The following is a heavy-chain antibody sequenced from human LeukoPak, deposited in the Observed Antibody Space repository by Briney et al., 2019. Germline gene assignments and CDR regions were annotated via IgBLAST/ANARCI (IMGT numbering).Heavy chain of an antibody. J-gene: IGHJ4*02. CDR1: GFTFTTYA. Sequence: PGGSLRLSCAASGFTFTTYAMNWVRQAPGKGLEWVSTISGNGVSTYYADSVKGRFTISRDNSKNTLYLQMNSLRDEDTAVYYCAKRHGRALYNDYWGQGALVTVSS. CDR2: ISGNGVST. D-gene: IGHD1-1*01. V-gene: IGHV3-23*01. CDR3: AKRHGRALYNDY.